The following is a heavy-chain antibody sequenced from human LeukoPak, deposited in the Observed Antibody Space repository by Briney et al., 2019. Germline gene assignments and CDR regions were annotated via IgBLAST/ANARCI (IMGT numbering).Heavy chain of an antibody. Sequence: PGGSLRLSCAASGFTFSSNAMHWVRQPPGKGLEWVSNIGTSSTTIYYADSVKGRFTISRDNAKNSLYLQMNSLRAEDTAVYYCARSLSGYCLWGQGTLVTVSS. J-gene: IGHJ4*02. V-gene: IGHV3-48*01. D-gene: IGHD3-22*01. CDR3: ARSLSGYCL. CDR1: GFTFSSNA. CDR2: IGTSSTTI.